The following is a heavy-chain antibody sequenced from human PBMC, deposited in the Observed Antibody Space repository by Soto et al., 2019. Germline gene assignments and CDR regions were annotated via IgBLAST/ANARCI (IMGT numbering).Heavy chain of an antibody. J-gene: IGHJ6*02. D-gene: IGHD6-19*01. CDR2: VSFDGSNK. V-gene: IGHV3-30-3*01. Sequence: QMQLVESGGGVVQPGGSLRLSCAASGFTFNYYPMHWVRQAPGKGLEWVAVVSFDGSNKYYADSVKGRFPISKDNSKNTLYLQMNSLRREDTAVYYCARLPGPLVAVLYIYPLDGREAMSDVDVWGQGTTVTVSS. CDR1: GFTFNYYP. CDR3: ARLPGPLVAVLYIYPLDGREAMSDVDV.